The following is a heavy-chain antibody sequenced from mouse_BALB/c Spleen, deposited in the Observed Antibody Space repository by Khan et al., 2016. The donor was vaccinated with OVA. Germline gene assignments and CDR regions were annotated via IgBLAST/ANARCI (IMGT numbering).Heavy chain of an antibody. CDR1: GYTFTDYN. V-gene: IGHV1S29*02. Sequence: VQLKESGPELVKPGASVKISCKASGYTFTDYNMHWVKQSHGKSLEWIGYIYPYNDGTVYNQKFKTKATLTVDNSSSTAYMELRSLTSEDSAVYYGARWDYGSNYWFFDVWGAGTTVTVSS. D-gene: IGHD1-1*01. CDR2: IYPYNDGT. CDR3: ARWDYGSNYWFFDV. J-gene: IGHJ1*01.